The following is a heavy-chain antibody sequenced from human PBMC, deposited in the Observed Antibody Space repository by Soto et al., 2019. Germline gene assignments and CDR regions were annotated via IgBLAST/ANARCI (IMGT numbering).Heavy chain of an antibody. CDR1: GVSVNNDNYY. D-gene: IGHD6-6*01. V-gene: IGHV4-61*03. CDR3: AREYSNSPEAFDF. CDR2: IYYTGST. Sequence: SETLSLTCTVSGVSVNNDNYYWSWIRQPPGKGLEWIGYIYYTGSTTYNPSLKSRVTISLDTSRNHFSLSLSSVTAADTAVFYCAREYSNSPEAFDFWGRGTLVTVSS. J-gene: IGHJ4*02.